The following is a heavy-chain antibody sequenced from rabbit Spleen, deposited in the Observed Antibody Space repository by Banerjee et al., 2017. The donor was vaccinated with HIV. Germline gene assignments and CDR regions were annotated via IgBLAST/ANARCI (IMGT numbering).Heavy chain of an antibody. D-gene: IGHD4-2*01. J-gene: IGHJ4*01. Sequence: QQQLEESGGGLVKPEGSLTLTCTASGFSFSSSSWICWVRQAPGKGLEWIACVRGDSASTYYASWAKGRFTISKTSSTTVTLQMTSLTAADTATYFCTRDAAGREDFNLWGPGTLVTVS. CDR3: TRDAAGREDFNL. V-gene: IGHV1S45*01. CDR2: VRGDSAST. CDR1: GFSFSSSSW.